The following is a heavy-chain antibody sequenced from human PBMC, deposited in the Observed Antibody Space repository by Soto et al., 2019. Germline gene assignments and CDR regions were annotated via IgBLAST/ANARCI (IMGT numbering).Heavy chain of an antibody. CDR3: ARARGGVAGAFDI. CDR1: GFTFSSYG. J-gene: IGHJ3*02. V-gene: IGHV3-33*01. D-gene: IGHD3-3*01. CDR2: IWYDGSNK. Sequence: GGSLRLSCAASGFTFSSYGMHWVRQAPGKGLEWVAVIWYDGSNKYYADSVKGRFTISRDNSKNTLYLQMNSLRAEDTAVYYCARARGGVAGAFDISGQGPLAPVSS.